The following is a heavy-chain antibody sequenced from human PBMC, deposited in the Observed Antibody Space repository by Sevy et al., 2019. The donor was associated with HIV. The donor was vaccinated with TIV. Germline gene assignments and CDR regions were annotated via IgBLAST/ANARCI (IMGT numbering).Heavy chain of an antibody. CDR1: GFTFSSYS. V-gene: IGHV3-21*01. Sequence: GGSLRLSCAASGFTFSSYSMNWVRQAPGKGLEWVSSISSSSSHIYYADSVKGRFTISRDNAKNSLYLQMNSLRAEDTAVYYCARDYPLGYGGNHCALDHWGQGTLVTVSS. J-gene: IGHJ4*02. D-gene: IGHD4-17*01. CDR2: ISSSSSHI. CDR3: ARDYPLGYGGNHCALDH.